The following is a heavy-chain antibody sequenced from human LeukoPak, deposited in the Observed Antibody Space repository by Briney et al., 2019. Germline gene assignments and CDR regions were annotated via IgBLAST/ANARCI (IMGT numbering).Heavy chain of an antibody. J-gene: IGHJ4*02. CDR2: IHSDVNSA. CDR1: GFTFSTYW. CDR3: GRGDYQDY. Sequence: GGSLRLSCAASGFTFSTYWMHWVRQAPGEGLVWVARIHSDVNSASCADSVKGRFTISRDNAKNTLYLQMNSLRAEDTAVYYCGRGDYQDYWGQGTLVTVSS. V-gene: IGHV3-74*01. D-gene: IGHD4/OR15-4a*01.